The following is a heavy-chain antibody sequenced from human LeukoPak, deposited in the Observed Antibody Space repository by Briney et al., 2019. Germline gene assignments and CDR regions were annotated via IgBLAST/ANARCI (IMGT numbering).Heavy chain of an antibody. Sequence: PGGSLRLSXAASGFTFSSYAMSWVRQAPGKGLEWIGEINHSGSTNYNPSLKSRVTISVDTSKNQFSLKLSSVTAADTAVYYCARVSALWFGELYHYYYYMDVWGKGTTVTVSS. D-gene: IGHD3-10*01. CDR3: ARVSALWFGELYHYYYYMDV. CDR2: INHSGST. CDR1: GFTFSSYA. J-gene: IGHJ6*03. V-gene: IGHV4-34*01.